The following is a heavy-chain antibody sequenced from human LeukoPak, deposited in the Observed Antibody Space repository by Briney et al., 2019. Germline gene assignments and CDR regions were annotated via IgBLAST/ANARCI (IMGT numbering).Heavy chain of an antibody. CDR2: INPNSGGT. V-gene: IGHV1-2*02. CDR3: TRLYMTTVSYFDY. Sequence: GASVKVSCKASGYTLTGYYMHWVRQAPGQGLEWMGWINPNSGGTNYAQKFQGRVTMTRDTSISTAYMELSRLRSDDTAVYYCTRLYMTTVSYFDYWGQGTLVTVSS. J-gene: IGHJ4*02. CDR1: GYTLTGYY. D-gene: IGHD4-11*01.